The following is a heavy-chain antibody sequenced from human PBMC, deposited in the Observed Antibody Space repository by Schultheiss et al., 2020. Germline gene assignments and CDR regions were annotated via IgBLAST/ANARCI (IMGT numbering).Heavy chain of an antibody. CDR3: ARVMAVMGYYDSSGPADY. CDR1: GGSISSGGYY. V-gene: IGHV4-31*03. CDR2: IYHSGST. J-gene: IGHJ4*02. Sequence: SETLSLTCTVSGGSISSGGYYWSWFRQHPGKGLEWIGYIYHSGSTNYNPSLKSRVTISVDKSKNQFSLKLSSVTAADTAVYYCARVMAVMGYYDSSGPADYWGQGTLVTVSS. D-gene: IGHD3-22*01.